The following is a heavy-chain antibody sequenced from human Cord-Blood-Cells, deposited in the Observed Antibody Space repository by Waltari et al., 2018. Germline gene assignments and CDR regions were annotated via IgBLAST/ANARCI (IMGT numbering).Heavy chain of an antibody. Sequence: EVQLVQSGAEVKKPGESLKISCKGSGYSFTDYWIGWVRQMPGKGLEWMGIIYPGDSDTRYSPSFQGQVTISADKSISTAYLQWSSLKASDTAMYYCARVGYSSSWYENWFDPWGQGTLVTVSS. CDR1: GYSFTDYW. V-gene: IGHV5-51*01. CDR2: IYPGDSDT. CDR3: ARVGYSSSWYENWFDP. J-gene: IGHJ5*02. D-gene: IGHD6-13*01.